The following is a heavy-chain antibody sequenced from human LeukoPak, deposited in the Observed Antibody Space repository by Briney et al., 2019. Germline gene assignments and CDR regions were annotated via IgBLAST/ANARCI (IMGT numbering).Heavy chain of an antibody. CDR2: ITSPVGRM. D-gene: IGHD6-19*01. CDR3: ATDGRSSGWYGFDY. J-gene: IGHJ4*02. V-gene: IGHV3-21*01. CDR1: GFTFSTYS. Sequence: GGSLRLSCAASGFTFSTYSMSWVRQAPGKGLEWVSSITSPVGRMYYADSLKGRITISRDNARSTLYLQMNSLRAEDTAVYYCATDGRSSGWYGFDYWGQGILVTASS.